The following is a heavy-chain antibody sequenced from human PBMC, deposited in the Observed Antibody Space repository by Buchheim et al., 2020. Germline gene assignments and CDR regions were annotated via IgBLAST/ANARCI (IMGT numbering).Heavy chain of an antibody. V-gene: IGHV4-4*02. J-gene: IGHJ4*02. Sequence: QVQLQESGPGLVKPSGTLSLTCAVSGGSISSSNCWSWVRQPPGKGLEWIGEIYHSGSTNYNPSLKSRVTISVDRSNNQFSPRLSSVTAADTAVYYCASYSHVPYYYDSSGYLFDYWGQGTL. CDR3: ASYSHVPYYYDSSGYLFDY. CDR2: IYHSGST. D-gene: IGHD3-22*01. CDR1: GGSISSSNC.